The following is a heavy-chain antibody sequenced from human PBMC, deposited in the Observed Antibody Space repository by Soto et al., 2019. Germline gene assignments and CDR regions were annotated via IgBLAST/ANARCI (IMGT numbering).Heavy chain of an antibody. CDR3: ARQTWIQLWYSFDY. Sequence: PSETLSLTCTVSGGSISSSSYYWGWIRQPPGKGLEWIGSIYYSGSTYYNPSLKSRVTISVDTSKNQFSLKLSSVTAADTAVYYCARQTWIQLWYSFDYWGQGTLVTVSS. CDR2: IYYSGST. CDR1: GGSISSSSYY. J-gene: IGHJ4*02. D-gene: IGHD5-18*01. V-gene: IGHV4-39*01.